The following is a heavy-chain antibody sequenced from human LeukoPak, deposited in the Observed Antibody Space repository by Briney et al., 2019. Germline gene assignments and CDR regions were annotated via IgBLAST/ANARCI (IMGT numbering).Heavy chain of an antibody. V-gene: IGHV3-48*01. D-gene: IGHD3-22*01. CDR3: ARGSTYYESSGRVPFDY. CDR1: GFTFNTYT. J-gene: IGHJ4*02. CDR2: ISGSSGII. Sequence: GGSLRLSCAASGFTFNTYTMNWVRQAPGKGLEWVSYISGSSGIIDYVDSVRGRFTISRDNAKNSLYLQMNSLRAEDTAVYYCARGSTYYESSGRVPFDYWGQGTLVTVSS.